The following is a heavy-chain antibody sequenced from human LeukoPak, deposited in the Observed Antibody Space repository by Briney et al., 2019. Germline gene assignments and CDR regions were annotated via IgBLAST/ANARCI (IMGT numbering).Heavy chain of an antibody. CDR3: AKDWQWKLLTGAFNI. CDR2: ITHDGRNI. V-gene: IGHV3-30*18. Sequence: PGRSLRLSFTASGFIFSAYGMHWVRQAPGKGLEWVAAITHDGRNIYYADIVKGRFTISRDNSRDTLHLQMNSLREEDTAVYYCAKDWQWKLLTGAFNIWGQGTMVTVS. D-gene: IGHD1-26*01. J-gene: IGHJ3*02. CDR1: GFIFSAYG.